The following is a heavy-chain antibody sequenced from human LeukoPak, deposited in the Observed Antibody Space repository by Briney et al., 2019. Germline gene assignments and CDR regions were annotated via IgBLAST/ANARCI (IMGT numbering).Heavy chain of an antibody. D-gene: IGHD3-10*01. CDR3: AKGSGSYYNWYFDL. V-gene: IGHV3-74*01. CDR1: GFTFSSYW. J-gene: IGHJ2*01. CDR2: INSDGSST. Sequence: GGSLRLSCAASGFTFSSYWMHWVRQAPGKGLVWVSRINSDGSSTSYADSVKGRFTISRDNAKNTLYLQMNSLRAEDTAAYYCAKGSGSYYNWYFDLWGRGTLVTVSS.